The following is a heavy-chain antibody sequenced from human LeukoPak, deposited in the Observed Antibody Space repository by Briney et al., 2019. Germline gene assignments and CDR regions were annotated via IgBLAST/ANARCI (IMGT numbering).Heavy chain of an antibody. CDR1: GFTFKIYN. CDR3: ARARCSSTSCSLLDY. D-gene: IGHD2-2*01. J-gene: IGHJ4*02. Sequence: SGGSLRLSCAASGFTFKIYNMNWVRQAPGKGLEWVSSISSRSSHINYADSVKGRFTISRDDAKNSLYLQMNSLRAEDTAVYYCARARCSSTSCSLLDYWGQGTLVTVSS. CDR2: ISSRSSHI. V-gene: IGHV3-21*01.